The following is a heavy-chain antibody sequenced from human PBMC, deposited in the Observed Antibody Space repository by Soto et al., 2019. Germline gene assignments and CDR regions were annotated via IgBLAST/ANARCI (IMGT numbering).Heavy chain of an antibody. Sequence: PSETLSLTCTVSGGSISSGGYYWSWIRQHPGKGLEWIGYIYYSGSTYYNPSLKSRVTISVDTSKNQFSLKLSSVTAADTAVYYRARAGGLMTTIDYWGQGTLVTVSS. V-gene: IGHV4-31*03. J-gene: IGHJ4*02. CDR3: ARAGGLMTTIDY. D-gene: IGHD4-4*01. CDR1: GGSISSGGYY. CDR2: IYYSGST.